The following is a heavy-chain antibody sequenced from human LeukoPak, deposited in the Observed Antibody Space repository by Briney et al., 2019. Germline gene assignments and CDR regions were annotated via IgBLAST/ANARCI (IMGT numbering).Heavy chain of an antibody. CDR1: GFTLSSYW. Sequence: PGGSLRLSCAASGFTLSSYWMGWVRQAPGKGLEWVANMNQGGGGIYYVGSVKGRFTISRDNAKNSLSLQMNSLRAEDTAVYYCARDKLVGPSIFDYWGQGTLVSVSS. J-gene: IGHJ4*02. CDR3: ARDKLVGPSIFDY. V-gene: IGHV3-7*01. CDR2: MNQGGGGI. D-gene: IGHD1-26*01.